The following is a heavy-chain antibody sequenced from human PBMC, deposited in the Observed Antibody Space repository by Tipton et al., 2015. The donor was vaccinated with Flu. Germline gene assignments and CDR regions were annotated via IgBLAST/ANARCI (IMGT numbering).Heavy chain of an antibody. CDR3: ARVTIVVVAAPGIYFDY. Sequence: TLSLTCTVSGGSISSSSYYWGWIRRPPGKGLEWIGSIYYSGSTYYNPSLKSRVTISVDTSKNQFSLKLSSVTAADTAVYYCARVTIVVVAAPGIYFDYWGQGTLVTVSS. J-gene: IGHJ4*02. CDR1: GGSISSSSYY. CDR2: IYYSGST. D-gene: IGHD2-21*01. V-gene: IGHV4-39*07.